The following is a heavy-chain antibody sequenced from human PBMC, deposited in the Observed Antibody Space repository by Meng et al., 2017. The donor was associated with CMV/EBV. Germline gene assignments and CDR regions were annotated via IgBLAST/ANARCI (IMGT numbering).Heavy chain of an antibody. CDR1: GFTFSSYW. D-gene: IGHD6-6*01. CDR2: ISSSSSYI. J-gene: IGHJ5*02. V-gene: IGHV3-21*01. CDR3: ARGGAARPPS. Sequence: GESLKISCAASGFTFSSYWMNWVRQAPGKGLEWVSSISSSSSYIYYADSVKGRFTISRGNAKNSLYLQMNSLRAEDTAVYYCARGGAARPPSWGQGTLVTVSS.